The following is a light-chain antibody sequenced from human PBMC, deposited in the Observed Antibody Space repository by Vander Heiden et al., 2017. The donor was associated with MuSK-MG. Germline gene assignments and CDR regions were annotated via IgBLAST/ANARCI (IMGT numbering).Light chain of an antibody. CDR1: QDISNY. J-gene: IGKJ4*01. CDR3: QQYDNLP. V-gene: IGKV1-33*01. Sequence: DIQMTQSPSSLSASVGDRVTITCQASQDISNYLNWYQQKPGKAPKLLIYDASNLETGVQSRFSGSGSGTDFTFTISSLQTEDIATYYCQQYDNLPFGGGTKVXIK. CDR2: DAS.